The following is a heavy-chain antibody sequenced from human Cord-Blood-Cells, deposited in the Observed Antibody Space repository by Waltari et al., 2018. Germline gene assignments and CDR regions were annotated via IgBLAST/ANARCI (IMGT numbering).Heavy chain of an antibody. D-gene: IGHD6-6*01. CDR3: ARRIGSSSSISYYYYMDV. CDR1: GGSFSGYY. J-gene: IGHJ6*03. Sequence: QVQLQQWGAGLLKPSETLSLTCAVYGGSFSGYYWSWIRQPPGKGLEWIGESNHSGSTNYNPSLKSRVTISVDTSKNQFSLKLSSVTAADTAVYYCARRIGSSSSISYYYYMDVWGKGTTVTVSS. V-gene: IGHV4-34*01. CDR2: SNHSGST.